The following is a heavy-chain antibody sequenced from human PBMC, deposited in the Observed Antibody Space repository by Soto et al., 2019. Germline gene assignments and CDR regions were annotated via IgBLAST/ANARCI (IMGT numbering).Heavy chain of an antibody. Sequence: QVQLVQSGAEVKKPGSSVKVSCKASGGTFSSYAISWVRQAPGQGLEWMGGIIPISDTTNYAQKFQGRVTSTAEESTSTAYMELSSLRSADTAVYYCARSQGSSTTLEIYYYYYYGMDVWGQGTTVTVSS. CDR2: IIPISDTT. J-gene: IGHJ6*02. V-gene: IGHV1-69*01. CDR3: ARSQGSSTTLEIYYYYYYGMDV. D-gene: IGHD2-2*01. CDR1: GGTFSSYA.